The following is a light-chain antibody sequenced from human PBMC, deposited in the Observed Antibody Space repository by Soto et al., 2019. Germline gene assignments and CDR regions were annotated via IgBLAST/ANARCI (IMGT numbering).Light chain of an antibody. CDR3: SSYTIGDLYV. Sequence: QSALTQPASVSGSPGQSITISCTGTSSDLGAYNYVSWYQQYTGKGPKVIIYDVYSRPAGVSNRFSGSKSGNTASLTISGLQPEDEADYYCSSYTIGDLYVFGTGTKVTVL. CDR2: DVY. CDR1: SSDLGAYNY. J-gene: IGLJ1*01. V-gene: IGLV2-14*01.